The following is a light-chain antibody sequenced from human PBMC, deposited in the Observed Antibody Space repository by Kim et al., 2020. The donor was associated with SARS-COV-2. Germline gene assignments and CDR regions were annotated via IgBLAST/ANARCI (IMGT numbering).Light chain of an antibody. CDR1: QTVSSSY. CDR3: QQCGGSTYT. Sequence: LPPGERATLSCRASQTVSSSYLGWYQQQPGQAPRLLFYGASNRATGIPERFSGSGSGTDFTLTISRLEPEDFAVYYCQQCGGSTYTFGQGTKLEIK. V-gene: IGKV3-20*01. J-gene: IGKJ2*01. CDR2: GAS.